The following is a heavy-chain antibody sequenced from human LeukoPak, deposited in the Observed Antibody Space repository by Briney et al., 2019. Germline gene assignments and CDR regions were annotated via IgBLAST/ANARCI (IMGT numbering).Heavy chain of an antibody. CDR1: GFTFSRYR. D-gene: IGHD3-10*01. CDR3: ARGSKLSYYYGSGSYHRPYYFDY. Sequence: GGSLRLSCAASGFTFSRYRMNWVSQAPGKGLEWASDISSNSTTKYYADSVKGRFTISRDNAKNSLYLQMNSLRAEDTAVYYCARGSKLSYYYGSGSYHRPYYFDYWGQGTLVTVSS. V-gene: IGHV3-48*04. J-gene: IGHJ4*02. CDR2: ISSNSTTK.